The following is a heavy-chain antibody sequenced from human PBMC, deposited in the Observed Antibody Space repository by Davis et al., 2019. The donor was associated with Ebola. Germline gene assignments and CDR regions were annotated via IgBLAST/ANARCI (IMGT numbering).Heavy chain of an antibody. V-gene: IGHV3-33*01. D-gene: IGHD3/OR15-3a*01. CDR2: IWYDGSNK. J-gene: IGHJ6*02. Sequence: GESLKISCAASGFTFSSYGMHWVRQAPGKGLEWVAVIWYDGSNKYYADSVKGRFTISRDNSKNSLYLQMNSLRAEDTAVYYCARDNLASDWLLYYYYGMDVWGQGTTVTVSS. CDR3: ARDNLASDWLLYYYYGMDV. CDR1: GFTFSSYG.